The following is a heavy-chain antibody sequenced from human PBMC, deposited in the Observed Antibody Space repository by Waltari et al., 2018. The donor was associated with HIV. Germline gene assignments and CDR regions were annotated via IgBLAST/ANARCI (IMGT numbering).Heavy chain of an antibody. D-gene: IGHD5-18*01. V-gene: IGHV1-18*01. CDR1: GNDFTSYG. CDR2: IWAYDGNL. CDR3: ARGGGSWIQETHYYKAFDV. Sequence: QLLQSGTETRKPGASVKISRKASGNDFTSYGITWVRWAHGVGLEWVGWIWAYDGNLDIDQKFKDRVSLTTDTSTTTAFLEVRSLKVDDTAIYYCARGGGSWIQETHYYKAFDVWGHGTTVIVSS. J-gene: IGHJ6*01.